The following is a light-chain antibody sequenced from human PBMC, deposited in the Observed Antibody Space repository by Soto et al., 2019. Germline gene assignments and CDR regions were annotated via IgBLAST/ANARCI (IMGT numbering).Light chain of an antibody. CDR1: QTISRL. CDR3: QQGFSIPWT. V-gene: IGKV1-39*01. CDR2: GAS. J-gene: IGKJ1*01. Sequence: DIQMTQSPSSLSASVGDRVTITCRAGQTISRLLNWYQQKPGKAPKLVIYGASSLQSGVPSRFSGSGSGTEFTLTITSLQPEDFATYACQQGFSIPWTFGQGTKVEL.